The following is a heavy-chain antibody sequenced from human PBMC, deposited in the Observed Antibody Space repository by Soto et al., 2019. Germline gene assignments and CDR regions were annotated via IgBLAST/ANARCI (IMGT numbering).Heavy chain of an antibody. CDR3: AKGGKYYDFWSGYYPPPYYYYGMDV. Sequence: PGGSLRLSCAASGFTFSSYAMSWVRQAPGKGLEWVSAISGSGGSTYYADSVKGRFTISRDNSKNTLYLQMNSLRAEDTAVYYCAKGGKYYDFWSGYYPPPYYYYGMDVWGQGTTVTVSS. V-gene: IGHV3-23*01. J-gene: IGHJ6*02. D-gene: IGHD3-3*01. CDR2: ISGSGGST. CDR1: GFTFSSYA.